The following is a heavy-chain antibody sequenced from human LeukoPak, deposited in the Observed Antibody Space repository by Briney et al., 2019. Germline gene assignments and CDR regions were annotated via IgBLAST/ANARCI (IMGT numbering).Heavy chain of an antibody. V-gene: IGHV3-20*04. J-gene: IGHJ4*02. Sequence: GGSLRLSCIASGFTFDDHGMSWVRQAPGKGLEWVSNINWNGGSTGYVDSVKGRFTISRDNGKNSLYPQMNNLRVEDTAFYYCARDVSWGTSYFDYWGQGILVTVSS. CDR1: GFTFDDHG. CDR2: INWNGGST. CDR3: ARDVSWGTSYFDY. D-gene: IGHD1-1*01.